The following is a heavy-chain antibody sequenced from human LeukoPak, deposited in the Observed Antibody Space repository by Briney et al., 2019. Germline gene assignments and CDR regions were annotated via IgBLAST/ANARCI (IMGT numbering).Heavy chain of an antibody. J-gene: IGHJ4*02. Sequence: GGSLRLSCAASGFTFSSYGMHWVRQAPGKGLEWVAVISYDGSNKYYADSVKGRFTISRDNSKNTLYLQMNSLRAEDTAVYYCAKVGEQWQPSGDLGDWGQGTLVTVSS. V-gene: IGHV3-30*18. CDR2: ISYDGSNK. CDR3: AKVGEQWQPSGDLGD. D-gene: IGHD6-19*01. CDR1: GFTFSSYG.